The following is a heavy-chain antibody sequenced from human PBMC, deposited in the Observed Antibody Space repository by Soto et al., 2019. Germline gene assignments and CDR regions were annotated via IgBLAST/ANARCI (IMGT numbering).Heavy chain of an antibody. CDR3: ARETSIGYKAAAGPTYDY. CDR2: IIPIFGTA. V-gene: IGHV1-69*06. J-gene: IGHJ4*02. Sequence: ASVKVSCKASGGTFSSYAISWVRQAPGQGLEWMGGIIPIFGTANYAQKFQGRVTITADKSTSTAYMELSSLRSEDTAVYYCARETSIGYKAAAGPTYDYWGQGTLVTVSS. CDR1: GGTFSSYA. D-gene: IGHD6-13*01.